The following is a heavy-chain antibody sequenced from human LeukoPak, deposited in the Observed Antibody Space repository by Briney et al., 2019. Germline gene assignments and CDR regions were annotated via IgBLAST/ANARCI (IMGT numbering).Heavy chain of an antibody. V-gene: IGHV3-30*03. CDR2: ISYAGSNE. J-gene: IGHJ3*02. D-gene: IGHD5-24*01. CDR1: GFTLSSYW. Sequence: PGGSLRLSCAASGFTLSSYWMSWVRQAPGKGLEWVAVISYAGSNEHYADSVKGRFTISRDNSKNTLFLQMNSLRAEDTAVYYCARGDFRWEMATTIAFDIWGQGTMVTVSA. CDR3: ARGDFRWEMATTIAFDI.